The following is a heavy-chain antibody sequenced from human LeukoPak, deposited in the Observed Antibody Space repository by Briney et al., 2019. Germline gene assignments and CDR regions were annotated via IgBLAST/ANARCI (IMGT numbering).Heavy chain of an antibody. J-gene: IGHJ4*02. D-gene: IGHD3-9*01. V-gene: IGHV4-59*11. CDR1: GGSISSHY. CDR2: IYYSGST. CDR3: AGARYDILTGYYNPPIYFDY. Sequence: SETLSLTCTVSGGSISSHYWSWIRQPPGKGLEWIGYIYYSGSTNYNPSLKSRVTISVDTSKNQFSLKLSSVTAADTAVYYCAGARYDILTGYYNPPIYFDYWGQGTLVTVSS.